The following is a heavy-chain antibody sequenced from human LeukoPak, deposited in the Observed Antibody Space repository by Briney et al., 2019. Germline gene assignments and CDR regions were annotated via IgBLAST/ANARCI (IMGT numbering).Heavy chain of an antibody. Sequence: SGGSLRLSCAASGFTVSSNYMSWVRQAPGKGLEWVSVIYSGGSTYYADSVKGRFTISRDNSKNTLYLQMNSLRADDTAVYYCASPVFGGLATRGAFDYWGQGTLVTVSS. CDR3: ASPVFGGLATRGAFDY. J-gene: IGHJ4*02. V-gene: IGHV3-53*01. CDR1: GFTVSSNY. D-gene: IGHD3-10*01. CDR2: IYSGGST.